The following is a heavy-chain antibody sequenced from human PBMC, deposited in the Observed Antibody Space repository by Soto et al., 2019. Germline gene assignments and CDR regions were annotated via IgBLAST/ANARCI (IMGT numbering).Heavy chain of an antibody. CDR2: ISGSGGST. D-gene: IGHD2-15*01. J-gene: IGHJ4*02. Sequence: EVQLLESGGGLVQPGGSLRLSCAASGFTFSSYAMSWVRQAPGKGLEWVSAISGSGGSTYYADSVKGRFTISRDNSKNTLYLQMNSLRAEDTAVYYCAKDSCSGGSCYLGPGFDYYGQGTLVTVSS. CDR3: AKDSCSGGSCYLGPGFDY. CDR1: GFTFSSYA. V-gene: IGHV3-23*01.